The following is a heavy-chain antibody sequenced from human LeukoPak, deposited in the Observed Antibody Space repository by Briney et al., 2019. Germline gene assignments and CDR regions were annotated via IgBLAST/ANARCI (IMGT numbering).Heavy chain of an antibody. CDR2: ISDSGGST. Sequence: GGSLRLSCAVSGITLNNYGMTWVRQAPGKGLEWVAGISDSGGSTKYADSVKGRFTISRDNPKNTLYLQMNSLRAEDTAVYFCAKRGVVIRVILVGFHKEAYYLESWGQGALVTVSP. V-gene: IGHV3-23*01. J-gene: IGHJ4*02. CDR1: GITLNNYG. CDR3: AKRGVVIRVILVGFHKEAYYLES. D-gene: IGHD3/OR15-3a*01.